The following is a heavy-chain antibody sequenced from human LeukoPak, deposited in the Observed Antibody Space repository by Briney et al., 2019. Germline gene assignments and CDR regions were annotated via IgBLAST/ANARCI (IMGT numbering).Heavy chain of an antibody. D-gene: IGHD3-10*01. CDR2: ISYDGSNK. Sequence: GGSLRLSCAASGFTFSSYGMHWVRQAPGKGLEWVAVISYDGSNKYYADSVKGRFTISRDNSKNTLYLQMNSLRAEDTAVYYCAKDSITMVRGVILRFDYWGQGTLVTVSS. J-gene: IGHJ4*02. CDR1: GFTFSSYG. V-gene: IGHV3-30*18. CDR3: AKDSITMVRGVILRFDY.